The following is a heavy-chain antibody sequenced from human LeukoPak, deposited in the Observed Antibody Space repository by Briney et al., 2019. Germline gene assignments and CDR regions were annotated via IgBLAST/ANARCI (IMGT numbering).Heavy chain of an antibody. CDR3: ARAAPSSGWYKGAFDI. D-gene: IGHD6-19*01. CDR1: GGSISSYY. J-gene: IGHJ3*02. V-gene: IGHV4-4*07. Sequence: PSETLSLTCTVSGGSISSYYWSRIRQPAGKGLEWIGRIYTSGSTNYNPSLKSRVTMSVDTSKNQFSLKLSSVTAADTAVYYCARAAPSSGWYKGAFDIWGQGTMVTVSS. CDR2: IYTSGST.